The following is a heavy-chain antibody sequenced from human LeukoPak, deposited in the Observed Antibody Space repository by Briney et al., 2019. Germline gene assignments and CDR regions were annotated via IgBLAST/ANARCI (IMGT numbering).Heavy chain of an antibody. V-gene: IGHV1-18*01. CDR3: ARDPTNTSGYYAYFDY. CDR2: ISAYNGDT. CDR1: GYTFRNYG. Sequence: GASVKVSCKASGYTFRNYGISWVRQAPGRGLEWMGWISAYNGDTNYAQNLQGRVTMTTDTSTSTAYMELRSLRSDDTAVYYCARDPTNTSGYYAYFDYWGQGTLVTVSS. D-gene: IGHD5-12*01. J-gene: IGHJ4*02.